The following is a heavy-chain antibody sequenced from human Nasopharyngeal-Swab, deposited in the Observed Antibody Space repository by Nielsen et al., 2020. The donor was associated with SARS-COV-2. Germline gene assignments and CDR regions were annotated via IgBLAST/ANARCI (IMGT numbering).Heavy chain of an antibody. Sequence: SETLSLTCAVSGGSITSTNSWAWVRQPPGKGREWIGEIYDSGNTNYSQALTSRVTISVDKSKNQFSLKLTSVTAADTAVYYCVRVEIRFVEWLSSNWFDPWGQGTLVTVSS. CDR1: GGSITSTNS. CDR2: IYDSGNT. J-gene: IGHJ5*02. V-gene: IGHV4-4*02. CDR3: VRVEIRFVEWLSSNWFDP. D-gene: IGHD3-3*01.